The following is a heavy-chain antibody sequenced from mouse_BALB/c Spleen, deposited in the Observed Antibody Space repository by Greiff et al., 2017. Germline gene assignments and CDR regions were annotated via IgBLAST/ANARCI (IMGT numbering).Heavy chain of an antibody. Sequence: DVMLVESGGGLVQPGGSLKISCAASGFTFSSYTMSWVRQTPEKRLEWVAYISNGGGSTYYPDTVKGRFTISRDNAKKTLYLQMSSLKSEDTAMYYCARQDGYLYYFDYGGQGTTLTVSS. CDR1: GFTFSSYT. J-gene: IGHJ2*01. CDR2: ISNGGGST. CDR3: ARQDGYLYYFDY. D-gene: IGHD2-3*01. V-gene: IGHV5-12-2*01.